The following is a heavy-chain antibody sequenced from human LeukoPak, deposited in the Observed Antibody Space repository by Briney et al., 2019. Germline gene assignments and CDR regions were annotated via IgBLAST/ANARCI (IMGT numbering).Heavy chain of an antibody. CDR1: GFTFSGSA. D-gene: IGHD6-6*01. Sequence: PGGSLRLSCAASGFTFSGSAMHWVRQVSGKGLEWVGRIRSKANSYATAYAASVKGRFTISRDDSKNTAYLQMNSLKTEDTAVYYCTRLTGIAARLGAWGQGTLVTVSS. CDR3: TRLTGIAARLGA. CDR2: IRSKANSYAT. V-gene: IGHV3-73*01. J-gene: IGHJ5*02.